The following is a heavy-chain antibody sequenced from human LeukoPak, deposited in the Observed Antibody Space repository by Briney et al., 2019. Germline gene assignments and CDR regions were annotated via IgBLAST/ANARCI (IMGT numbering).Heavy chain of an antibody. J-gene: IGHJ4*02. V-gene: IGHV1-46*01. Sequence: ASVKVSCKASGYTYTSYYMHWVRQAPGQGLEWMGIINPSGGSTSYAQKFQGRVTMTRDTSTSTVYMELSSLRSEDTAVYYCARLYGVGATVDYWGQGTLVTVSS. CDR1: GYTYTSYY. D-gene: IGHD1-26*01. CDR2: INPSGGST. CDR3: ARLYGVGATVDY.